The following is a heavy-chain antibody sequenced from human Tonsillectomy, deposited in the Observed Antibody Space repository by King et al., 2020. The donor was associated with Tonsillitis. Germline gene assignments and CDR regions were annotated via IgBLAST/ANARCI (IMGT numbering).Heavy chain of an antibody. D-gene: IGHD7-27*01. J-gene: IGHJ4*02. V-gene: IGHV3-74*01. Sequence: VQLVESGGGLIQPGGSLRLSCAASGFAFSTYWMFWVRQGPGKGLEWVSRISPDGTYIRYADSVLGRFTISRDNAKNTLFLQLSSLRAEDTAVYYCAREYWGAGDYWGQGNQVMVSS. CDR1: GFAFSTYW. CDR3: AREYWGAGDY. CDR2: ISPDGTYI.